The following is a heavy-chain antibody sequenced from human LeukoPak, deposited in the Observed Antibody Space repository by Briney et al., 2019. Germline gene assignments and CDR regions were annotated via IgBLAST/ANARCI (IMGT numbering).Heavy chain of an antibody. CDR2: ISSSGSTI. Sequence: GGSLRLSCAASGFTFSSYEMNWVRQAPGKGLEWVSYISSSGSTIYYADSVKGRFTISRDNAKNSLYLQMNSLRAEDTAVYYCAKDGYSSGWYMGYYFDYWGQGTLVTVSS. D-gene: IGHD6-19*01. J-gene: IGHJ4*02. CDR3: AKDGYSSGWYMGYYFDY. V-gene: IGHV3-48*03. CDR1: GFTFSSYE.